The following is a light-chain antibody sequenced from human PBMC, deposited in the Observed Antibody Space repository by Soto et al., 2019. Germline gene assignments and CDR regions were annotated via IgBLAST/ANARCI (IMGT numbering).Light chain of an antibody. CDR1: QSISSW. CDR3: QQYTSYSWT. V-gene: IGKV1-5*01. Sequence: DIKLNPSPYTLSASIGDRVTLTCRASQSISSWLAWYQQKPGKAPNLLIYDASSLESGVPSRFSGSGSGTEFTLTISSLQPDDFATYYCQQYTSYSWTFGQGTKVDIK. J-gene: IGKJ1*01. CDR2: DAS.